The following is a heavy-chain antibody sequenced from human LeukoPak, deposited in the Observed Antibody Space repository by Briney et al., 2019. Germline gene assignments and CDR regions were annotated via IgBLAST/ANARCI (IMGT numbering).Heavy chain of an antibody. D-gene: IGHD3-3*01. CDR1: GFSFSSYS. CDR3: ARPIYDFWSGYYAPFDY. J-gene: IGHJ4*02. Sequence: PGGSLRLSCAASGFSFSSYSMIWVRQAPGKGLEWVSYITSSSTTIYYADSVKGRFTISRDNAKNSLYLQMNSLRAEDTAVYYCARPIYDFWSGYYAPFDYWGQGTLVTVSS. V-gene: IGHV3-48*01. CDR2: ITSSSTTI.